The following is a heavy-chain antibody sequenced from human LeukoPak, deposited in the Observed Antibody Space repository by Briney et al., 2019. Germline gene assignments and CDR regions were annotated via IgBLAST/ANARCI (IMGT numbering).Heavy chain of an antibody. V-gene: IGHV3-66*02. D-gene: IGHD4-11*01. CDR1: GFTVSSNY. CDR3: ARSYSNYWSGYYYMDV. CDR2: IYSGGST. Sequence: GGSLRLSCAASGFTVSSNYMSWVRQAPGKGLGWVSVIYSGGSTYYADSVKGRFTISRDNSENTLYLQMNSLRAEDTAVYYCARSYSNYWSGYYYMDVWGKGTTVTVSS. J-gene: IGHJ6*03.